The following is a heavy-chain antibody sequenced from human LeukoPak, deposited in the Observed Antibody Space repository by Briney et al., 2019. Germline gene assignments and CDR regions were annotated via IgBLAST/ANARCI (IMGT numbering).Heavy chain of an antibody. CDR2: IIPIFGTA. CDR3: ASGLSNGFWGGYYTLDY. CDR1: GGTFSSYA. V-gene: IGHV1-69*13. Sequence: ASVKVSCKASGGTFSSYAISWVRQAPRQGLEWMGGIIPIFGTANYAQKFQGRVTITADESTSTAYMELSSLRSEDTAVYYCASGLSNGFWGGYYTLDYWGQGTLVTVSS. D-gene: IGHD3-3*01. J-gene: IGHJ4*02.